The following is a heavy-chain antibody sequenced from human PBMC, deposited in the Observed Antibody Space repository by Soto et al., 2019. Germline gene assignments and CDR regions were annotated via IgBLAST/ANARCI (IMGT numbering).Heavy chain of an antibody. J-gene: IGHJ6*02. Sequence: GGSLRLSXAASGFAFNSYAMSWVRQAPGKGLEWVSGISDSGGSTYYADSVKGRFTISRDNSKNTLYLQMNSLRAEDTAIYYCAKETRIIIFGALIPQGEYYYGMDVWGRGTTVTVSS. CDR1: GFAFNSYA. CDR2: ISDSGGST. CDR3: AKETRIIIFGALIPQGEYYYGMDV. V-gene: IGHV3-23*01. D-gene: IGHD3-3*01.